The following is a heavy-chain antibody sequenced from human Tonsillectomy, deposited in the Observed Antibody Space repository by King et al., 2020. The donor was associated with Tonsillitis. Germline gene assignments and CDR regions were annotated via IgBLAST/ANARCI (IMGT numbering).Heavy chain of an antibody. D-gene: IGHD3-22*01. CDR1: GFTFTTHA. V-gene: IGHV3-23*04. CDR2: ISGSGAST. CDR3: AKDRKTYYDTSGFSN. J-gene: IGHJ4*02. Sequence: VQLVESGGGLVQPGGSLRLSCAASGFTFTTHAMNWVRQAPGKGLEWVSVISGSGASTYYADSVMGRFTISRDNSKHTLYLQMNSLRAEDTAVYYCAKDRKTYYDTSGFSNWGQGTLVTVSS.